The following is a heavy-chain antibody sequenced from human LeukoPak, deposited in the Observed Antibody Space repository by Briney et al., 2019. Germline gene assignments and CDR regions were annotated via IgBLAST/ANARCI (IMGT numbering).Heavy chain of an antibody. Sequence: NASETLSLTCTVSGGSINNTYYYWGWIRQPPGKGLEWIGNILYSGRTHYNPSLQSRVTISVDTSKKQFFLKMRTVTAADTAVYYCARLSEESSNYLLYYYYGMDVWGQGTTVTVSS. CDR2: ILYSGRT. CDR3: ARLSEESSNYLLYYYYGMDV. D-gene: IGHD2-2*01. V-gene: IGHV4-39*01. CDR1: GGSINNTYYY. J-gene: IGHJ6*02.